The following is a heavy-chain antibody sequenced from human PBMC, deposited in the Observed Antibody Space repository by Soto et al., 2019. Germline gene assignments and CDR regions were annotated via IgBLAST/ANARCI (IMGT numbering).Heavy chain of an antibody. Sequence: SETLSLTCTVSGGSISSSSYYWGWIRQPPGKGLEWIGSIYYSGSTYYNPSLKSRVTISVDTSKNQFSLKLSSVTAADTAVYYCARHGIYDILTGYQTSLFDYPGQGIQVTVSS. CDR3: ARHGIYDILTGYQTSLFDY. J-gene: IGHJ4*02. CDR1: GGSISSSSYY. CDR2: IYYSGST. V-gene: IGHV4-39*01. D-gene: IGHD3-9*01.